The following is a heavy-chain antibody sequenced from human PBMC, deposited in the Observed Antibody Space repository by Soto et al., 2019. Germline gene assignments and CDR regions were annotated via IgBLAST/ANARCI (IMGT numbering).Heavy chain of an antibody. Sequence: ASVKVSCKASGYTFTGYYMHWVRQAPGQGLEWMGWINPNSGGTNYAQKFQGRGTITADESTSTAYMELSSLRSEDTAVYYCARDSDWSGYSKYYYGMDVWGQGTTVTVS. J-gene: IGHJ6*02. D-gene: IGHD3-3*01. CDR3: ARDSDWSGYSKYYYGMDV. CDR1: GYTFTGYY. V-gene: IGHV1-2*02. CDR2: INPNSGGT.